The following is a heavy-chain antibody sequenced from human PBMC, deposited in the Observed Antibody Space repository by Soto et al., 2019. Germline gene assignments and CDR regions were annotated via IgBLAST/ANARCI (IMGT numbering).Heavy chain of an antibody. J-gene: IGHJ5*01. CDR3: ARLGGFYQSLDS. V-gene: IGHV4-59*08. Sequence: SETLSLSCTVSGGSISSYYWSWVRQPPGKGLEWIGYIYYTGTTTYNPSIKSRVTISVDSSKNQFSLNLTSVSAADTAVYYCARLGGFYQSLDSWGQGTLVTVSS. CDR1: GGSISSYY. D-gene: IGHD3-22*01. CDR2: IYYTGTT.